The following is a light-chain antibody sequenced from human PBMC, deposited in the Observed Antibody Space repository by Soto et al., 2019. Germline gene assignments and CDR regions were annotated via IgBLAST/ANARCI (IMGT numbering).Light chain of an antibody. CDR2: KAS. CDR3: QEYNSFSWT. J-gene: IGKJ1*01. V-gene: IGKV1-5*03. Sequence: DIQMTQSPSTLSASVGDRVTITCRASQSITNWLAWYHQKPGKAPKLLIYKASSLESGVPSRFSGSGSGTEFTLTISSLQADDSGIFYCQEYNSFSWTFGQGTKVEIK. CDR1: QSITNW.